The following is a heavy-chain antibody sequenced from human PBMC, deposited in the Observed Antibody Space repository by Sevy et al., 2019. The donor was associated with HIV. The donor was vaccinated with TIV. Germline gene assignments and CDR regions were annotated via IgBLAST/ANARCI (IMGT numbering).Heavy chain of an antibody. CDR3: ARGLYGMDV. CDR2: ISTRGSIR. V-gene: IGHV3-11*01. CDR1: GFLFRDYY. J-gene: IGHJ6*02. Sequence: GSLRPSCAASGFLFRDYYQSLIRPTPEGGLGWVSFISTRGSIRDYANALGGRFTISRDKANSSLYLQMNSLRAEDTAIYYCARGLYGMDVWGQGTTVTVSS.